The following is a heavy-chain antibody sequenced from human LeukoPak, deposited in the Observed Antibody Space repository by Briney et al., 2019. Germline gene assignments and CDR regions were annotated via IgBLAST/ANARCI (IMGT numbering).Heavy chain of an antibody. Sequence: GYLRLSCAASAFTFSSYAMSWVGQAPGKGLEWVSAISGSGGSTYYADSVKGRFTISRDNSKNTLYLQMNSLRAEDTAVYYCAILYCSSTSCLYWGQGTLVTVSS. CDR3: AILYCSSTSCLY. V-gene: IGHV3-23*01. CDR2: ISGSGGST. D-gene: IGHD2-2*01. J-gene: IGHJ4*02. CDR1: AFTFSSYA.